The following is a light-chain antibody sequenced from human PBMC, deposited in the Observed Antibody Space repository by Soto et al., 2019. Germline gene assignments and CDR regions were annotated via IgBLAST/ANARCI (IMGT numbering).Light chain of an antibody. CDR3: QQYNDWPLN. CDR1: QSVSNN. V-gene: IGKV3-15*01. J-gene: IGKJ4*01. CDR2: HAS. Sequence: IVMTQSPATLSVSPGERATLSCRASQSVSNNLAWYQQKPDQAPRLLIYHASTGATGIPARFSGSGSGTELTLSISSVQSEDFAVYYCQQYNDWPLNFGGGSKV.